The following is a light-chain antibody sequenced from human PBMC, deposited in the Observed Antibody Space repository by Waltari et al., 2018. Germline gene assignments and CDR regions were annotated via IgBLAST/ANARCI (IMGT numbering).Light chain of an antibody. V-gene: IGKV4-1*01. CDR3: LQYYNNPFA. Sequence: DIVMTQSPDSLAVSLGERATINCRSSQNILYGSNNKNYLAWYQQKPGQPPKLLVYWASTRQSGVPDRFSGSGSGTDFTLTISSLQAEDVAVYYCLQYYNNPFAFGPGTKVDIK. J-gene: IGKJ3*01. CDR1: QNILYGSNNKNY. CDR2: WAS.